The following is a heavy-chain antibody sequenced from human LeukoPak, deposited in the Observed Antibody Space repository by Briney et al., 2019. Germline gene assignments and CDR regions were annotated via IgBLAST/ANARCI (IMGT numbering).Heavy chain of an antibody. J-gene: IGHJ4*01. CDR1: GFTFSTYA. CDR3: AKDRGSPTSCYLLDY. Sequence: GGSLRLSCAASGFTFSTYAMSWVRQAPGKGLEWVSAIGGSSGSTNYADSVKGRFTISRDSSKNTVYLQMNSLRAEDTAVYYCAKDRGSPTSCYLLDYWGQEPWSPSPQ. D-gene: IGHD2-2*01. CDR2: IGGSSGST. V-gene: IGHV3-23*01.